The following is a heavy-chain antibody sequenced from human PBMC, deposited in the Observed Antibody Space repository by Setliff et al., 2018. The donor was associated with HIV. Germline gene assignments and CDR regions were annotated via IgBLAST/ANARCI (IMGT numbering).Heavy chain of an antibody. CDR2: INQDGSEK. CDR1: RFDFNNYW. V-gene: IGHV3-7*01. Sequence: GGSLRLSCAASRFDFNNYWMCWVRQAPGKGLEWVANINQDGSEKNYVDSVKGRFTISRDNAKNSLFLQMNSLRAEDTAVYYCARGQTSVTLQFDHWGQGTLVTVSS. J-gene: IGHJ4*02. CDR3: ARGQTSVTLQFDH. D-gene: IGHD4-17*01.